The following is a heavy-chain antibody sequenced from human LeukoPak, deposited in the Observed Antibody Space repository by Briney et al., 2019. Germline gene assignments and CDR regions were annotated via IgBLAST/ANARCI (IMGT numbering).Heavy chain of an antibody. D-gene: IGHD3-22*01. CDR3: ARLDTSTYDSSGYSDY. J-gene: IGHJ4*02. CDR2: ISGSGGST. CDR1: GFSVSDNY. Sequence: PGGSLRLSCSASGFSVSDNYMGWVRQAPGKGLEWVSAISGSGGSTYYADSVKGRFTISGDNSKNTLYLQMNSLRAEDTAVYYCARLDTSTYDSSGYSDYWGQGTLVTVSS. V-gene: IGHV3-23*01.